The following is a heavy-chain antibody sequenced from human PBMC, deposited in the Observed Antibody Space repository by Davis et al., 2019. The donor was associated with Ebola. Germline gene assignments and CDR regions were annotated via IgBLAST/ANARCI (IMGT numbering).Heavy chain of an antibody. Sequence: SETLSLTCTVSGGPIRSSTYYWGWIRQPPGKGLEWIGSINYAGNTYYNPSLSRVTMSVDTSKNQFSLRLTSVTAADTAVYYCVRDLGSGYNYYMDVWGNGTTVTVSS. CDR2: INYAGNT. D-gene: IGHD3-3*01. CDR1: GGPIRSSTYY. CDR3: VRDLGSGYNYYMDV. V-gene: IGHV4-39*07. J-gene: IGHJ6*03.